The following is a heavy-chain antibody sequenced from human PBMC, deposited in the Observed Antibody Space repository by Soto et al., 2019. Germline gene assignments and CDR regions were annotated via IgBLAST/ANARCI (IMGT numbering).Heavy chain of an antibody. CDR3: ARDLKDGGNSPPAYFDY. D-gene: IGHD2-21*02. J-gene: IGHJ4*02. Sequence: PGGSLRLSCAASGFTFSSYAMHWVRQAPGKGLEWVAVISYDGSNKYYADSVKGRFTISRDNSKNTLYLQMNSLRAEDTAVYYCARDLKDGGNSPPAYFDYWGQGTLVTVSS. CDR1: GFTFSSYA. V-gene: IGHV3-30-3*01. CDR2: ISYDGSNK.